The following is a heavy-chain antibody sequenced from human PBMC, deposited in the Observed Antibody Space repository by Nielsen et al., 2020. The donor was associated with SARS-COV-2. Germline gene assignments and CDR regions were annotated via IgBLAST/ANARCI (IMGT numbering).Heavy chain of an antibody. J-gene: IGHJ4*02. Sequence: WIRQPPGKGLEWIGYIYYSGSTYYNPSLKSRVTISVDTSKNQFSLKLSSVTAADTAVYYCARAADFGVVITPFDYWGQGTLVTVSS. V-gene: IGHV4-31*02. CDR3: ARAADFGVVITPFDY. CDR2: IYYSGST. D-gene: IGHD3-3*01.